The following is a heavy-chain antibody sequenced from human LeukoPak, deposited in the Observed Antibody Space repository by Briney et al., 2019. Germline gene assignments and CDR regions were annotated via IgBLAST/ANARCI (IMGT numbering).Heavy chain of an antibody. J-gene: IGHJ6*02. CDR3: ARDSLSITIFGVVKYGMDV. CDR1: GFTVSSNY. V-gene: IGHV3-53*01. CDR2: IYSGGST. D-gene: IGHD3-3*01. Sequence: GGSLRLSCAASGFTVSSNYMSWVRQAPGKGLEWVSVIYSGGSTYYADSAKGRFTISRDNSKNTLYLQMNSLRAEETAVYYCARDSLSITIFGVVKYGMDVWGQGTTVTVPS.